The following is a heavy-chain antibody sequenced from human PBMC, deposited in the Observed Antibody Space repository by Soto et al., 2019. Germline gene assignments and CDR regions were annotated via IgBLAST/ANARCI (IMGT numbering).Heavy chain of an antibody. V-gene: IGHV4-34*01. Sequence: ETLSLTCAVYGGSFSGYYWSWIRQPPGKGLEWIGEINHSGSTNYNPSLKSRVTISVDTSKNQFSLKLSSVTAADTAVYYCARGTPDIVVVPAAIMEQFDPWGQGTLVTVSS. J-gene: IGHJ5*02. CDR3: ARGTPDIVVVPAAIMEQFDP. CDR2: INHSGST. CDR1: GGSFSGYY. D-gene: IGHD2-2*01.